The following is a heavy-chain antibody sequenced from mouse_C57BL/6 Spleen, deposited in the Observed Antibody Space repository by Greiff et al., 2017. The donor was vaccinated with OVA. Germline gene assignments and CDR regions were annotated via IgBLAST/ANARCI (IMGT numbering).Heavy chain of an antibody. D-gene: IGHD2-5*01. CDR3: ARHEGGYYSNSWFAY. J-gene: IGHJ3*01. CDR2: FYPGSGSI. V-gene: IGHV1-62-2*01. CDR1: GYTFTEYT. Sequence: QVQLKQSGAELVKPGASVKLSCKASGYTFTEYTIHWVKPRSGQGLEWIGWFYPGSGSIKYNEKFKDKATLTADKSSSTVYMELSRVTSEDSAVYFCARHEGGYYSNSWFAYWGQGTLVTVSA.